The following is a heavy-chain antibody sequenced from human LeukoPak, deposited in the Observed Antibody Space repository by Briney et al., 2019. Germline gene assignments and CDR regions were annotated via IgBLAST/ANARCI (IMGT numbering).Heavy chain of an antibody. D-gene: IGHD4-17*01. CDR3: TRTNYGDYNGFDP. V-gene: IGHV4-61*01. CDR1: GGAVSSGSYY. Sequence: PAETLSLTCTVSGGAVSSGSYYWSWIRQPPGQGLECIGYIHYSGSTKYNPSLKSRVTMSVDTSKNQFSLKVTSVTAADTAIYYCTRTNYGDYNGFDPWGQGTLVTVS. CDR2: IHYSGST. J-gene: IGHJ5*02.